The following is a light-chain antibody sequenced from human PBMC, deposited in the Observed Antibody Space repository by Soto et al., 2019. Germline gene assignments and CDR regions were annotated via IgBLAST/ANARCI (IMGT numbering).Light chain of an antibody. J-gene: IGKJ3*01. CDR1: QSISRS. CDR2: DAS. CDR3: QQYQSYFLT. Sequence: DIQMTQSPSTLSASVGDRVTITCRASQSISRSLAWYQQKSGKAPKLLIYDASSLESGVPSRFSGHEFGTEFTLTISGLQPDDFATYYCQQYQSYFLTFGPGTTVDMK. V-gene: IGKV1-5*01.